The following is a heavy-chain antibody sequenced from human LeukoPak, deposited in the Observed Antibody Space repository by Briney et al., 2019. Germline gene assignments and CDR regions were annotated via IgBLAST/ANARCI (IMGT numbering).Heavy chain of an antibody. CDR1: GLTISSYA. Sequence: PGGSLRLSRDESGLTISSYAMSWVRQAPGKGLERVSAISGSGGSTYYADSVKGRFTISRDNSKNTLYLQMNSLRAEDTAVYYCAKDMANGSYSGYWGQGTLVTVSS. J-gene: IGHJ4*02. CDR3: AKDMANGSYSGY. V-gene: IGHV3-23*01. D-gene: IGHD1-26*01. CDR2: ISGSGGST.